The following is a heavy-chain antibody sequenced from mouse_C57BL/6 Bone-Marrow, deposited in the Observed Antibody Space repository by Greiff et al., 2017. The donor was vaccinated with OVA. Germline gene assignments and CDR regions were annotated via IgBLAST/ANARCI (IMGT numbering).Heavy chain of an antibody. J-gene: IGHJ4*01. CDR2: INPSSGYT. CDR3: ARWCYAMDY. V-gene: IGHV1-7*01. D-gene: IGHD1-1*02. CDR1: GYTFTSYW. Sequence: VQLQQSGAELAKPGASVKLSCKASGYTFTSYWMHWVKQRPGQGLEWIGYINPSSGYTKYNQKFKGKATLTADKSSSTAYMQLSSLTYEDSAVYYCARWCYAMDYWGRGTSVTVSS.